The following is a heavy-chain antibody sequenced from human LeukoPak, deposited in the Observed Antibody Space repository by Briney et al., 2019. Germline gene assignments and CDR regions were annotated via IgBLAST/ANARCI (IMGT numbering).Heavy chain of an antibody. CDR1: GYTFTSYD. D-gene: IGHD3-22*01. CDR3: ARDPPYYYDTKDYMDV. CDR2: MNPNSGNT. V-gene: IGHV1-8*01. Sequence: ASVKVSCKASGYTFTSYDINWVRQATGQGLEWMGWMNPNSGNTGYAQKFQGRVTMTRDMSTNTVYMELSSLRSEDTAVYYCARDPPYYYDTKDYMDVWGKGTTVTVSS. J-gene: IGHJ6*03.